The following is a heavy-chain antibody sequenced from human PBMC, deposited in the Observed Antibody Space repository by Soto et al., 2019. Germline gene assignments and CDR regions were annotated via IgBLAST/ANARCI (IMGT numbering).Heavy chain of an antibody. J-gene: IGHJ4*02. Sequence: SCAASGFMFSAYWMSWVRQAPGKGLEWVANIHGDGGKIYYVDSVKGRFTISRDNAKRSLHLQMNSLRAEDTAVYYCARDFYGGYTYGPGDYWGQGALVTVSS. CDR1: GFMFSAYW. V-gene: IGHV3-7*01. CDR3: ARDFYGGYTYGPGDY. CDR2: IHGDGGKI. D-gene: IGHD5-18*01.